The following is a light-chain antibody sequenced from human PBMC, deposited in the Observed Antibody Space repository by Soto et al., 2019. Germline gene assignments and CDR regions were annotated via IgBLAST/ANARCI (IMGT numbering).Light chain of an antibody. J-gene: IGLJ3*02. CDR2: LNSDGSH. CDR1: SGHSSYA. Sequence: QLVLTQSPSASASLGASVKLTCTLRSGHSSYAIAWHQQQPEKGPRYLMKLNSDGSHSKGDGIPDRFSGSSSGAERYLIISSLQSEDEADYYCQTWGTGVGVFGGGTKLTVL. V-gene: IGLV4-69*01. CDR3: QTWGTGVGV.